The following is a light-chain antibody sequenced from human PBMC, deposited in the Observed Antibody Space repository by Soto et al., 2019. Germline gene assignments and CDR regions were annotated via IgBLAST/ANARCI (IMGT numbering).Light chain of an antibody. CDR1: QSIRTY. Sequence: DIQMTQSPSSLSASVGDRVTITCRASQSIRTYLNWYQQKPGKAPKLLIYAASTLHSGVPSRFSGSGSGTDFTITISSLQPEDFATYYCKQSYITTRSLGPGTKVDI. V-gene: IGKV1-39*01. CDR3: KQSYITTRS. J-gene: IGKJ3*01. CDR2: AAS.